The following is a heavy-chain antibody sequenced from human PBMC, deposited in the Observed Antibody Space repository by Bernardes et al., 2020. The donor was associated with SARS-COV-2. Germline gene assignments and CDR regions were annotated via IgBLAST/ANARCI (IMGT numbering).Heavy chain of an antibody. CDR2: ISASGDST. J-gene: IGHJ4*02. D-gene: IGHD4-17*01. Sequence: GGSLRLSCAASGFTFSNYIMSWVRQAPGKGLEWVSGISASGDSTFYAESVKGRFIISRDSSTNTLNLQINSLRAEDTALYYCTRDDSGSAYGHHYWGQGTLVTVSS. V-gene: IGHV3-23*01. CDR1: GFTFSNYI. CDR3: TRDDSGSAYGHHY.